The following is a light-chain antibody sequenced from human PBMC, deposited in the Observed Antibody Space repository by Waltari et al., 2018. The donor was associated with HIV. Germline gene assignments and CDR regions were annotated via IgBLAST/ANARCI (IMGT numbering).Light chain of an antibody. CDR3: MQALQTPWT. CDR2: LGS. CDR1: QSLLHSNGYNY. J-gene: IGKJ1*01. V-gene: IGKV2-28*01. Sequence: IVMTQSPLSLPVTPGEPASISCSPSQSLLHSNGYNYLDWYLQKPGQSPQLLIYLGSNRASGVPDRFSGSGSGTDFTLKISRVEAEDVGVYYCMQALQTPWTFGQGTKVEIK.